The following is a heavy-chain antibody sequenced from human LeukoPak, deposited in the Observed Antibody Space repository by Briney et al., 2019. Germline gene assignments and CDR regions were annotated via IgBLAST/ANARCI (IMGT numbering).Heavy chain of an antibody. V-gene: IGHV3-9*03. D-gene: IGHD1-26*01. CDR3: AKEGSWGGYYFDY. J-gene: IGHJ4*02. CDR1: GFTFDDYA. CDR2: ISWNSGSI. Sequence: GRSLRLSCAASGFTFDDYAMHWVRQAPGKGLEWVSGISWNSGSIGYADPVKGRFTTSRDNAKNSLYLQMNSLRAEDMALYYCAKEGSWGGYYFDYWGQGTLVTVSS.